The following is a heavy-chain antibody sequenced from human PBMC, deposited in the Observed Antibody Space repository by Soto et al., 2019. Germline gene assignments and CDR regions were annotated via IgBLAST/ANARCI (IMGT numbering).Heavy chain of an antibody. V-gene: IGHV4-39*01. Sequence: QLQLQESGPGLVKPSETLSLTCTVSGGSISNRNYYWGWIRQPPGRGLEWIGSTYYNGLAYYTPSLRSRVTIPVDTSMTRFSLRLNSVTPADTGVYYWASQVVTGRSFDYRGQGTQVTVSS. J-gene: IGHJ4*02. CDR3: ASQVVTGRSFDY. D-gene: IGHD2-21*02. CDR1: GGSISNRNYY. CDR2: TYYNGLA.